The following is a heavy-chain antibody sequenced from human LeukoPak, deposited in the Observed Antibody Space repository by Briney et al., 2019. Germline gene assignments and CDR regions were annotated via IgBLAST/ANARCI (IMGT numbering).Heavy chain of an antibody. J-gene: IGHJ4*02. Sequence: SETLSLTCAVSGYSISSGYYWGWIRQPPGKGLEWIGSVFHSGRTNYNPSLKSRVTISVDTPKNQFSLKLSPVTAADTAVYYCAKVAPSDFDYWGQGTLVTVSS. CDR3: AKVAPSDFDY. V-gene: IGHV4-38-2*01. D-gene: IGHD2-15*01. CDR1: GYSISSGYY. CDR2: VFHSGRT.